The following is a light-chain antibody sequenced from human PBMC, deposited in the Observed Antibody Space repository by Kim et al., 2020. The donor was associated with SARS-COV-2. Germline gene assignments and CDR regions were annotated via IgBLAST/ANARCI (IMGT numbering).Light chain of an antibody. V-gene: IGLV2-8*01. CDR3: GSYVGNNNFV. CDR1: SSDVGGYNH. CDR2: EVT. Sequence: GQSGTISCTGTSSDVGGYNHVSWYQHHPGKAPKLLIYEVTKRPSGVPDRFSGTKSGNTASLTVSGLQAEDEADYYCGSYVGNNNFVFGTGTKVTVL. J-gene: IGLJ1*01.